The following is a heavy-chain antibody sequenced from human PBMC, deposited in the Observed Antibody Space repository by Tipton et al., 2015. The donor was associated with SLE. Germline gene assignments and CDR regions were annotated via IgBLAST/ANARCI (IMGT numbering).Heavy chain of an antibody. CDR2: IYYTGNT. Sequence: TLSLTCSVSGGSMSYHYWSWIRQPPGKGLEWIGYIYYTGNTNYNPSLKSRVTMSVDTSKSQFSLKLTFVSAADTALYYCARARRTTSSHFDYWGQGTLVTVSS. J-gene: IGHJ4*02. V-gene: IGHV4-59*11. D-gene: IGHD1-14*01. CDR3: ARARRTTSSHFDY. CDR1: GGSMSYHY.